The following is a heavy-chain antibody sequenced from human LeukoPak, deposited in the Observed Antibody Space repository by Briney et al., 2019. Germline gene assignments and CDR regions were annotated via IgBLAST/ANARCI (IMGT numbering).Heavy chain of an antibody. CDR2: IIPIFGTA. Sequence: VASVKVSCKASGGTFSSYAISWVRQAPGQGLEWMGGIIPIFGTANYAQKFRGRVTITTDESTSTAYMELSSLRSEDTAVYYCASSMANWDYYYYYMDVWGKGTTVTVSS. J-gene: IGHJ6*03. CDR3: ASSMANWDYYYYYMDV. V-gene: IGHV1-69*05. D-gene: IGHD7-27*01. CDR1: GGTFSSYA.